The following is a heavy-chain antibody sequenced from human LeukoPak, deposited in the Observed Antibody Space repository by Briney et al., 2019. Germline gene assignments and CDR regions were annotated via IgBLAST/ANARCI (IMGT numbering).Heavy chain of an antibody. D-gene: IGHD3-22*01. V-gene: IGHV3-30*14. CDR2: ISYDGSNK. CDR3: AGCYYDSSGSDAFDI. CDR1: GFTFSSYA. Sequence: PGRSLRLSCAASGFTFSSYAMHWVRQAPGKGLEWVAVISYDGSNKYYADSVKGRFTISRDNSKNTLYLQMNSLRAEDTAVYYCAGCYYDSSGSDAFDIWGQGTMVTVSS. J-gene: IGHJ3*02.